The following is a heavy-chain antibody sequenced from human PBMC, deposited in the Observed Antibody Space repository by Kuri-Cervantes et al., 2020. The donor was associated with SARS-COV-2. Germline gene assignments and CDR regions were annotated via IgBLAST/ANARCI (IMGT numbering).Heavy chain of an antibody. Sequence: ESLKIPCAAPGFTLSSYWMHLVRQAPGKGLVWVSRINSDGSSTSHADSVKGLFTNYRDNAKNTLYLPMNSLRAEDTAVYYCARDSSDTAMEEFDYWGQGTLVTVSS. CDR3: ARDSSDTAMEEFDY. CDR1: GFTLSSYW. J-gene: IGHJ4*02. D-gene: IGHD5-18*01. V-gene: IGHV3-74*01. CDR2: INSDGSST.